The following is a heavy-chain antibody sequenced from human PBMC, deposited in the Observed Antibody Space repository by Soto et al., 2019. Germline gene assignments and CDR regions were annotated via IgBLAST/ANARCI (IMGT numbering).Heavy chain of an antibody. CDR1: GFTFSSYA. V-gene: IGHV3-64*01. Sequence: EVQLVESGGDLVQPGGSLRLSCAASGFTFSSYAMHWVRQAPGKGLEYVSAISSNGGSTYYANSVKGRFTISRDNSKNTLYLQMGSLRAEDMAVYYCARGPGYYFDYWGQGTLVTVSS. J-gene: IGHJ4*02. CDR2: ISSNGGST. CDR3: ARGPGYYFDY.